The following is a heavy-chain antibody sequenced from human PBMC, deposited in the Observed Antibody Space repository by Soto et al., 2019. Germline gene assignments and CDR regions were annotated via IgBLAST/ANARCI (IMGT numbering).Heavy chain of an antibody. CDR2: ISAYNGNT. D-gene: IGHD2-2*01. Sequence: ASVKVSCKASGYTFTSYGISWVRQAPGQGLEWMGWISAYNGNTNYAQKLQGRVTMTTDTSTSTAYMELRSLRSDDTAVYYCAVCSSTSCTYGPVWYYMDVWGKGTTVTVSS. CDR3: AVCSSTSCTYGPVWYYMDV. CDR1: GYTFTSYG. V-gene: IGHV1-18*01. J-gene: IGHJ6*03.